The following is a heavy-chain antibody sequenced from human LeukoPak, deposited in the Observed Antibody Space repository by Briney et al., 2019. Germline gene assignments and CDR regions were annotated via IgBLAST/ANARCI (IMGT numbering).Heavy chain of an antibody. V-gene: IGHV3-30*04. Sequence: PGGSLRLSCAASGFTFSSYAMHWVRQAPGKGLEWVAVISYDGSNKYYADSVKGRFTISRDNSKNTLYLQMNSLRAEDTAVYYCARDRGTDDHILNTAMAPRLGYFDLWGRGTLVTVSS. CDR2: ISYDGSNK. J-gene: IGHJ2*01. CDR1: GFTFSSYA. D-gene: IGHD5-18*01. CDR3: ARDRGTDDHILNTAMAPRLGYFDL.